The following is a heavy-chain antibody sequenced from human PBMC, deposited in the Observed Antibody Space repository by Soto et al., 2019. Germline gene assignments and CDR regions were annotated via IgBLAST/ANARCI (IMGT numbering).Heavy chain of an antibody. J-gene: IGHJ4*02. CDR2: IYHSGST. Sequence: LETLSLTCAVSGGSISSSNLCSWVRQPPGKGLEWIGEIYHSGSTNYNPSLKSRVTISVDKSKNQFSLKLSSVTAADTAVYYCARAGDSSSVFDYWGQGTLVTVS. D-gene: IGHD6-6*01. V-gene: IGHV4-4*02. CDR1: GGSISSSNL. CDR3: ARAGDSSSVFDY.